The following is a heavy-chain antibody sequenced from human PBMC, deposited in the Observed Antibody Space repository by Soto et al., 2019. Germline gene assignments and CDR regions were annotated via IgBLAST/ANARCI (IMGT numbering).Heavy chain of an antibody. D-gene: IGHD2-21*01. Sequence: EVQVLESGGGLVQPGGSLRLSCAASGFTFSSYVMTWVRQAPGKGLEWVSSISNSGKNTYYVDSVKGRFTISRDNSKNTLYLQMTSLTAEDTALYYCARMGQNRSPDVYSFMDVWGKGATVTVSS. V-gene: IGHV3-23*01. CDR3: ARMGQNRSPDVYSFMDV. CDR1: GFTFSSYV. J-gene: IGHJ6*03. CDR2: ISNSGKNT.